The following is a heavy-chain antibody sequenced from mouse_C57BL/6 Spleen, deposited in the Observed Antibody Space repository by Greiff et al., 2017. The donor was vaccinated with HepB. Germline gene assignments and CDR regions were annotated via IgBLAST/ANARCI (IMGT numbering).Heavy chain of an antibody. J-gene: IGHJ3*01. Sequence: QVQLKQSGAELVMPGASLKLSCTASGFTFTSYGMPWVHQSPGQGLEWIGAIDPSDSYTNYTEKFKGRFTMTRDKATSTVYLQLSSLTSEDTAVYYCARGGWDEDWFAYWGQGTLVTVSA. CDR2: IDPSDSYT. CDR3: ARGGWDEDWFAY. CDR1: GFTFTSYG. V-gene: IGHV1-69*01. D-gene: IGHD4-1*01.